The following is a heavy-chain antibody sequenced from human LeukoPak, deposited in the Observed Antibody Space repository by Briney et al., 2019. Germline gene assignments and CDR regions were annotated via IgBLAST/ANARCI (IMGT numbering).Heavy chain of an antibody. CDR3: VRNHHGDLPKKTEP. Sequence: PSETLSLTCTVSGGSISSSRYYWGWIRQPPGKGLEWIASISYSGSSYYNPSLKSRVTISVDTSKNQVSLQLSSVTAADTAVYYCVRNHHGDLPKKTEPRGQGTLVTVSS. J-gene: IGHJ5*02. D-gene: IGHD4-17*01. CDR1: GGSISSSRYY. CDR2: ISYSGSS. V-gene: IGHV4-39*07.